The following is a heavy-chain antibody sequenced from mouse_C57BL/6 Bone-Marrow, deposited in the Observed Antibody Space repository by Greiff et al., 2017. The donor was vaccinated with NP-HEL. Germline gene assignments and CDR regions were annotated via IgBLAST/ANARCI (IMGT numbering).Heavy chain of an antibody. CDR2: ILPGSGST. Sequence: VQVVESGAELMKPGASVKLSCKATGYTFTGYWIEWVKQRPGHGLEWIGEILPGSGSTNYNEKFKGKATFTADTSSNTAYMQLSSLTTEDSAIYYCARGITTVVASYYFDYWGQGTTLTVSS. V-gene: IGHV1-9*01. D-gene: IGHD1-1*01. J-gene: IGHJ2*01. CDR3: ARGITTVVASYYFDY. CDR1: GYTFTGYW.